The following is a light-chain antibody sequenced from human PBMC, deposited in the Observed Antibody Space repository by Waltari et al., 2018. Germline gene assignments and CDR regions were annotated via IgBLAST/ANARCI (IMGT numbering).Light chain of an antibody. CDR1: SLTRYF. Sequence: SSELTQDPAVSVALGQTVRITCQGDSLTRYFANWYQQKPGQDPVLLSYAENRRPTELPDRVSASSSRDTASLTISGDEAEDEADYYCNSPDSSVKRHLFGGGTNLTLL. J-gene: IGLJ2*01. CDR2: AEN. CDR3: NSPDSSVKRHL. V-gene: IGLV3-19*01.